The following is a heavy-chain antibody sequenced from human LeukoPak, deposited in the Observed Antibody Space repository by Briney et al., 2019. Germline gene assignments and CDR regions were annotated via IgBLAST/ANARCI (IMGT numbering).Heavy chain of an antibody. D-gene: IGHD2-2*01. J-gene: IGHJ6*03. CDR2: MNPNSGNT. CDR1: GYTFTSYD. CDR3: ARSGIVVVPAAEPYYYYYMDV. Sequence: ASVKVSCKASGYTFTSYDIDWVRQATGQGLEWMGWMNPNSGNTGYAQKFQGRVTMTRNTSISTAYMELSSLRSEDTAVYYCARSGIVVVPAAEPYYYYYMDVWGKGTTVTVSS. V-gene: IGHV1-8*01.